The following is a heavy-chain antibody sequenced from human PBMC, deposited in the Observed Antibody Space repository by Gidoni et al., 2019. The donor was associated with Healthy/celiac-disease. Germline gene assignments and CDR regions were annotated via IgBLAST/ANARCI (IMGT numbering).Heavy chain of an antibody. CDR2: IYSGGST. CDR3: ARDNKGALTDYYGMDV. D-gene: IGHD1-26*01. V-gene: IGHV3-53*01. CDR1: GFTVSSNY. Sequence: EVQLVESGGGLIQPGGSLRLSCAASGFTVSSNYMSWVRQAPGKGLEWVSVIYSGGSTYYADSVKGRFTISRDNSKNTLYLQMNSLRAEDTAVYYCARDNKGALTDYYGMDVWGQGTTVTVSS. J-gene: IGHJ6*02.